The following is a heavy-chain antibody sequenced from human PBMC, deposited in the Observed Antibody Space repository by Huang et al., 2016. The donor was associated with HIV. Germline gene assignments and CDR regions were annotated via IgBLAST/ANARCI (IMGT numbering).Heavy chain of an antibody. CDR1: GFAFSHYA. Sequence: VQLVESGGGLVQPGWSLRLSCAASGFAFSHYAVHWVRQSPGKGVEWVSGIGGNSGDIAYAASVRGRFVISRDNAKKSLYLKMNGLRLEDTALYFCVIMDDYFDYWGQGVLVGVSS. J-gene: IGHJ4*02. D-gene: IGHD2-8*01. CDR3: VIMDDYFDY. V-gene: IGHV3-9*01. CDR2: IGGNSGDI.